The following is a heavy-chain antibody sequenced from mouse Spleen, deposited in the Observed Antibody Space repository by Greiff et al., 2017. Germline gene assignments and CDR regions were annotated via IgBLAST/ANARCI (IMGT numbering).Heavy chain of an antibody. V-gene: IGHV1-26*01. CDR1: GYTFTDYY. Sequence: EVQLQQSGPELVKPGASVKISCKASGYTFTDYYMNWVKQSHGKSLEWIGDINPNNGGTSYNQKFKGKATLTVDKSSSTAYMELRSLTSEDSAVYYCASGGHGGFAYWGQGTLVTVSA. J-gene: IGHJ3*01. CDR2: INPNNGGT. D-gene: IGHD6-1*01. CDR3: ASGGHGGFAY.